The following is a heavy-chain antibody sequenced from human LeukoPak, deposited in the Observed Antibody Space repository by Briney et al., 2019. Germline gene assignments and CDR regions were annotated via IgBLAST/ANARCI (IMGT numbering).Heavy chain of an antibody. D-gene: IGHD2-2*01. CDR2: INPNSGGT. CDR1: GYTFTGYY. V-gene: IGHV1-2*02. Sequence: GASVKVSCKGSGYTFTGYYMHWVRQAPGQGLEWMGWINPNSGGTNYTQKLQGRVTMTRDTSISTAYMELSRLRSDDTAVYYCARDPIVVVPAAPSVYYYYMDVWGKGTTVTVSS. CDR3: ARDPIVVVPAAPSVYYYYMDV. J-gene: IGHJ6*03.